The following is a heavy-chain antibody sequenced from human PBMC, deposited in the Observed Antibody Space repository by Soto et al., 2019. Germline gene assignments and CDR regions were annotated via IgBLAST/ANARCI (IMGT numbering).Heavy chain of an antibody. CDR2: IYYSGST. CDR3: ARATYGDYNRFDP. J-gene: IGHJ5*02. Sequence: SETLSLTCTVSGGSISSGDYYWSWIRQPPGKGLEWIGYIYYSGSTYYNPSLKSRVTISVDTSKNQFSLKLSSVTAADTAVYYCARATYGDYNRFDPWGQGTLVTVSS. D-gene: IGHD4-17*01. CDR1: GGSISSGDYY. V-gene: IGHV4-30-4*01.